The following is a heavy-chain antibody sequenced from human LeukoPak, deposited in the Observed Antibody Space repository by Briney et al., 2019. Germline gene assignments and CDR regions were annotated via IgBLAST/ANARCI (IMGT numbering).Heavy chain of an antibody. V-gene: IGHV4-31*03. CDR2: IYYSGST. CDR3: ARDGCSGGSCYIDY. J-gene: IGHJ4*02. Sequence: TLSLTCTVSGGSLSSGGYYWRWIRQHPGKGLECIGYIYYSGSTYYNPSLESRVTISVDTSKNQFSLKLSSVTAADTAVYYCARDGCSGGSCYIDYWGQGTLVTVSS. CDR1: GGSLSSGGYY. D-gene: IGHD2-15*01.